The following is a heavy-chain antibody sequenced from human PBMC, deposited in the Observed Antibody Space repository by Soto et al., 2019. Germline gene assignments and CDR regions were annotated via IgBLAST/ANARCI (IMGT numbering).Heavy chain of an antibody. CDR2: ISGDGSNE. D-gene: IGHD3-3*02. V-gene: IGHV3-30-3*01. J-gene: IGHJ5*02. CDR3: ARHLSHLKSGWLDP. Sequence: PGGSLRLSCAVSGFTFINYAIHWVRQAPGKGLEWVALISGDGSNEYYADSVKGRFTISRDNFRNTLYLHMNSLRADDTALYYCARHLSHLKSGWLDPWGQGTLVTVSS. CDR1: GFTFINYA.